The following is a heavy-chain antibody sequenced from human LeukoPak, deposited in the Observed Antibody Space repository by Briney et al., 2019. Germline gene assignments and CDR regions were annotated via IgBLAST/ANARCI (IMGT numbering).Heavy chain of an antibody. Sequence: GESLKISCKGSGYSFTSYWIGWVRQMPGKGLEWMGIIYPGDSDTRYSPSFQGQVTISADKSISTAYLQWSSLKASDTAMYYCARHRFRRIVATIPDYWGQGTLVTVSS. CDR3: ARHRFRRIVATIPDY. V-gene: IGHV5-51*01. J-gene: IGHJ4*02. CDR1: GYSFTSYW. D-gene: IGHD5-12*01. CDR2: IYPGDSDT.